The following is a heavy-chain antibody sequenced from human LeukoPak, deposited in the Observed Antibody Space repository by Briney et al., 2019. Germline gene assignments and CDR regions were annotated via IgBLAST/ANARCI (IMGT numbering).Heavy chain of an antibody. CDR2: FDPEDGET. D-gene: IGHD2-2*01. V-gene: IGHV1-24*01. J-gene: IGHJ6*03. CDR3: ARGGLVPAAIVYYYYMDV. Sequence: ASVKVSCKVSGYTLTELSMHWVRQAPGKGLEWMGGFDPEDGETIYAQKFQGRVTITADESTSTAYMELSSLRSEDTAVYYCARGGLVPAAIVYYYYMDVWGKGTTVTVSS. CDR1: GYTLTELS.